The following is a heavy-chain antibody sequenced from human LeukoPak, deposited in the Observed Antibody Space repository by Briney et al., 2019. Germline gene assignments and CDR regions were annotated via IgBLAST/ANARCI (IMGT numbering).Heavy chain of an antibody. J-gene: IGHJ4*02. V-gene: IGHV1-18*01. CDR3: ARAGSGSGWYFDY. Sequence: ASVKVSCKASGYTFSSYGITWVRRAPGQGLEWMGWISPYDGNTRYAQKFQGRVAMTTDTSTTTAYMELRGLRFNDTAVYYCARAGSGSGWYFDYWGQGTLVTVSS. CDR1: GYTFSSYG. D-gene: IGHD6-19*01. CDR2: ISPYDGNT.